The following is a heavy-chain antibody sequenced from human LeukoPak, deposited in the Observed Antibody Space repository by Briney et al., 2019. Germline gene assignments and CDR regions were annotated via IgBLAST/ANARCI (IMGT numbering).Heavy chain of an antibody. D-gene: IGHD4-17*01. Sequence: PSETLSLTCTVSGGSISSYYWSWIRQPPGKGLEWIGYIYYSGSTNYNPSLKSRVTISVDTSKNQFSLTLSSVTAADTAVYYCARAATVTRVFDYWGQGTLVTVSS. CDR3: ARAATVTRVFDY. V-gene: IGHV4-59*08. J-gene: IGHJ4*02. CDR1: GGSISSYY. CDR2: IYYSGST.